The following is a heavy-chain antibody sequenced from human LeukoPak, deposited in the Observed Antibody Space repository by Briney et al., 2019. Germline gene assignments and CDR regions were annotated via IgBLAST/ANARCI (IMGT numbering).Heavy chain of an antibody. CDR3: ARDFSSGWYEMAY. Sequence: GASVKVSCKASGYTFTGYYMHWVRQAPGQGLEWMGWINPNSGGTNYAQKFQGRVTMTRDTSISTAYMELSRLRPDDTAVYYCARDFSSGWYEMAYWGQGTLVTVSS. V-gene: IGHV1-2*02. CDR2: INPNSGGT. J-gene: IGHJ4*02. D-gene: IGHD6-19*01. CDR1: GYTFTGYY.